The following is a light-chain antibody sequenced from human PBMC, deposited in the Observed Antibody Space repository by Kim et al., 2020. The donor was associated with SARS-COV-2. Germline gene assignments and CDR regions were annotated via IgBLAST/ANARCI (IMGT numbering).Light chain of an antibody. CDR1: GLEDRY. V-gene: IGLV3-1*01. J-gene: IGLJ2*01. CDR2: EDS. Sequence: SVSPGQTATIAFSGDGLEDRYASWYQQTPGQSPVLVIYEDSKRPSGIPERFSGSNSGNTATLTISGTQSMDEADYYCQTWDSKTVVFGGGTQLTVL. CDR3: QTWDSKTVV.